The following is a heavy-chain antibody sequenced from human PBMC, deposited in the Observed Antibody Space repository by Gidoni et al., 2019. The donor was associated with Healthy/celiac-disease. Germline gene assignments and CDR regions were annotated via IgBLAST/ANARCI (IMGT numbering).Heavy chain of an antibody. Sequence: VSAICGRGGSTYHADSVKGRFNTSRDNSTNTLYLQMNSLRAEDTAVYYCAKDVLSNFGVPDEYYFDYWGQGTLVTVSS. CDR2: ICGRGGST. D-gene: IGHD3-3*02. V-gene: IGHV3-23*01. CDR3: AKDVLSNFGVPDEYYFDY. J-gene: IGHJ4*02.